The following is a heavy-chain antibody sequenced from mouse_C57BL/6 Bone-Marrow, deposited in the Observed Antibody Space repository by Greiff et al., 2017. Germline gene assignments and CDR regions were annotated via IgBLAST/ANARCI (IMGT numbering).Heavy chain of an antibody. D-gene: IGHD1-1*01. J-gene: IGHJ4*01. CDR1: GYTFTSYW. CDR2: IHPNSGRT. Sequence: VQLQQPGAELVKPGASVKLSCKASGYTFTSYWMHWVKQRPGQGLEWIGMIHPNSGRTNYNEKFKSKATLTVDKSSSTAYMQLSSLTSEDSAVYYCARCSITTVVADYYAMDYGGQGTSVTVSS. CDR3: ARCSITTVVADYYAMDY. V-gene: IGHV1-64*01.